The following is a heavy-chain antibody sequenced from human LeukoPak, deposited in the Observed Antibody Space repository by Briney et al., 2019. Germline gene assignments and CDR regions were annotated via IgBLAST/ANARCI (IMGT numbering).Heavy chain of an antibody. D-gene: IGHD5-12*01. V-gene: IGHV4-61*01. CDR1: GVSVSSGSYY. J-gene: IGHJ5*02. CDR3: ARDGSEAPFDP. Sequence: ASETLSLTCTVSGVSVSSGSYYWSWIRQPPGKGLEWIGYIYYSGSTNYNPSLKSRVTISVDTSKNQFSLKLSSVTAADTAVYYCARDGSEAPFDPWGQGTLVTVSS. CDR2: IYYSGST.